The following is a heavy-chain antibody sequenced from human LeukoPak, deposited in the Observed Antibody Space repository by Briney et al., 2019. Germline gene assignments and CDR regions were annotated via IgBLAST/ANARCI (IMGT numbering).Heavy chain of an antibody. D-gene: IGHD4-17*01. CDR1: GFTFSNYA. Sequence: GGSLRLSCAISGFTFSNYAMSWVRQAPGKGLEWVAVISYDGSNKYYADSVKGRFTISRDNSKNTLYLQMNSLRAEDTAVYYCARVYGDYEQPFDYWGQGTLVTVSS. J-gene: IGHJ4*02. CDR2: ISYDGSNK. CDR3: ARVYGDYEQPFDY. V-gene: IGHV3-30-3*01.